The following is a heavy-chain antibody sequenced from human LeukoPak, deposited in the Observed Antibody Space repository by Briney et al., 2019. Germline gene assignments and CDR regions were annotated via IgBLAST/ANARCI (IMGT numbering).Heavy chain of an antibody. Sequence: ASVKVSCKASGYTFTGYYMHWVRQAPGQGLEWMGQINPNSGGTNYAQKFQGRVTITTDESTSTAYMELSSLRSEDTAVYYCARDRGCSGGSCYPMKHNWFDPWGQGTLVTVSS. CDR2: INPNSGGT. CDR1: GYTFTGYY. D-gene: IGHD2-15*01. J-gene: IGHJ5*02. V-gene: IGHV1-2*06. CDR3: ARDRGCSGGSCYPMKHNWFDP.